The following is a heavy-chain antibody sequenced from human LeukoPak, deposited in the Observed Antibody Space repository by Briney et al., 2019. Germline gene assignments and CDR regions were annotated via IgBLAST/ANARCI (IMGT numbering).Heavy chain of an antibody. J-gene: IGHJ4*02. D-gene: IGHD3-3*01. CDR2: IKQDGSEK. Sequence: PGGSLRLSCAASGFTFSSYSMNWVRQAPGKGLEWVANIKQDGSEKYYVDSVKGRFTISRDNAKNSLYLQMDSLRAEDTAVYYCARDRRFLEWLLYYFDYWGQGTLVTVSS. CDR3: ARDRRFLEWLLYYFDY. CDR1: GFTFSSYS. V-gene: IGHV3-7*01.